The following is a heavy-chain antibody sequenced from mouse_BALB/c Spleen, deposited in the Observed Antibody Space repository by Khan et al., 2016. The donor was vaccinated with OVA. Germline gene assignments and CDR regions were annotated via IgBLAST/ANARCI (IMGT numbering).Heavy chain of an antibody. CDR3: ASQLTGSFAY. V-gene: IGHV5-6*01. CDR1: GFTFSSYS. J-gene: IGHJ3*01. D-gene: IGHD4-1*01. CDR2: ISSGGDYT. Sequence: EVQGVESGGDLVKPGGSLKLSCAASGFTFSSYSMSWVRQTPDKRLEWVATISSGGDYTYYPDNVKGRFTISSDNAKNTLNLKISSLKSEDTAMYCCASQLTGSFAYWGQGTLVTVSA.